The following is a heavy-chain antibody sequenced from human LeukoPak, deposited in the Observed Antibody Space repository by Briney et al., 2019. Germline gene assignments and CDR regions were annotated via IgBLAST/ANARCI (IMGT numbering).Heavy chain of an antibody. CDR2: IYYSGST. CDR1: GGSISSYY. J-gene: IGHJ3*02. Sequence: SETLSLTCTVSGGSISSYYWSWIRQPPGKGLEWIGYIYYSGSTNYNPSLKSRVTISVDTSKNQFSLKLSSVTAADTAVYYCARPSSYDSSGYLGPGAFDIWGQGTMVTVSS. D-gene: IGHD3-22*01. CDR3: ARPSSYDSSGYLGPGAFDI. V-gene: IGHV4-59*08.